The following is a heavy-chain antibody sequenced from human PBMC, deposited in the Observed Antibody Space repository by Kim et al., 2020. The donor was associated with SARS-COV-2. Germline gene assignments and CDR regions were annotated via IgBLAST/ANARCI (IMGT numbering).Heavy chain of an antibody. CDR1: GFTFSSYA. Sequence: GGSLRLSCAASGFTFSSYAMHWVRQAPGKGLEWVAVISYDGSNKYYADSVKGRFTISRDNSKNTLYLQMNSLRAEDTAVYYCARDLDYDSSGYPDYWGQGTLVTVSS. J-gene: IGHJ4*02. CDR2: ISYDGSNK. D-gene: IGHD3-22*01. V-gene: IGHV3-30*04. CDR3: ARDLDYDSSGYPDY.